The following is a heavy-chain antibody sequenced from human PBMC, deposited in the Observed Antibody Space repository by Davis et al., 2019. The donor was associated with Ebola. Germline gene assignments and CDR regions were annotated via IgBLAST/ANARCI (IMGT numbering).Heavy chain of an antibody. D-gene: IGHD3-16*02. V-gene: IGHV3-30-3*01. Sequence: GGSLRLSCAASGFTFSSYWMSWVRQAPGKGLEWVAVISYDGSNKYYADSVKGRFTISRDNSKNTLYLQMSSLRAEDTAVYYCARDGVVIDYLSYFDYWGQGTLVTVSS. CDR2: ISYDGSNK. CDR3: ARDGVVIDYLSYFDY. CDR1: GFTFSSYW. J-gene: IGHJ4*02.